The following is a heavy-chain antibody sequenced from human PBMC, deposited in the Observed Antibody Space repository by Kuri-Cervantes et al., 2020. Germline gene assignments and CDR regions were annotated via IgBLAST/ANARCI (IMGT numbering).Heavy chain of an antibody. Sequence: SETLSLTCAAYGGSFSGYYWSWIRQPPGKGLEWIGEINHSGSTNYNPSLKSRVTISVDTSKNQFSLKLSSVTAADTAVYYCARGPRFYYYGMDVWGQGTTVTVSS. CDR3: ARGPRFYYYGMDV. J-gene: IGHJ6*02. D-gene: IGHD3-16*01. V-gene: IGHV4-34*01. CDR2: INHSGST. CDR1: GGSFSGYY.